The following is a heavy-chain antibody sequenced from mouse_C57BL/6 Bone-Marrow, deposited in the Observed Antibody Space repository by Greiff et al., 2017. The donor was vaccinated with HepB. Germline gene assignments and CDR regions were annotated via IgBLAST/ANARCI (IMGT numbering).Heavy chain of an antibody. CDR1: GYAFSSYW. J-gene: IGHJ4*01. D-gene: IGHD1-1*01. CDR3: ARGRGNYGSTMDY. CDR2: IYPGDGDT. V-gene: IGHV1-80*01. Sequence: QVHVKQSGAELVKPGASVKISCKASGYAFSSYWMNWVKQRPGKGLEWIGQIYPGDGDTNYNGKFKGKATLTADKSSSTAYMQLSSLTSEDSAVYFCARGRGNYGSTMDYWGQGTSVTVSS.